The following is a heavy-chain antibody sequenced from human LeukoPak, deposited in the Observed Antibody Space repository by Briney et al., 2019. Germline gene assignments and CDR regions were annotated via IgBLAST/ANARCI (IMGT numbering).Heavy chain of an antibody. Sequence: GGSLRLSCAASGFTFSSYAMSWVRQAPGKGLEWVSSRSGTGGDTYYADSVKGRFTSSRDNSKKTLYLQMNSLRAEDTAVYYCAKAQGYFDFWGQGTLVTVSS. J-gene: IGHJ4*02. CDR1: GFTFSSYA. CDR2: RSGTGGDT. V-gene: IGHV3-23*01. CDR3: AKAQGYFDF.